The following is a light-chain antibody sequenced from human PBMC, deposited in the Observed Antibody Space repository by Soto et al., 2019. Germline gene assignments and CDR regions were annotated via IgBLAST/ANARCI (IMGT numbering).Light chain of an antibody. Sequence: QSALTQPASVSGSPGQSITISCTGTSSDVGSYNLVSWYRQHPGTAPRLMIYEVGERPSGVSNRFSGSKSGNTASLTISGLQAEDEADYYCCSYAGSSTFGVVFGGGTPLTVL. V-gene: IGLV2-23*02. CDR2: EVG. CDR1: SSDVGSYNL. CDR3: CSYAGSSTFGVV. J-gene: IGLJ7*01.